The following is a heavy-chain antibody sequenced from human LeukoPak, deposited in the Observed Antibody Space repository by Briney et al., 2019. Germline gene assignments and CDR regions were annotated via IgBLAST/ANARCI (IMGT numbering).Heavy chain of an antibody. CDR3: ARGQGGPSAAIDY. V-gene: IGHV1-8*01. J-gene: IGHJ4*02. Sequence: GASVKVSCKASGYTFTSYDINWVRQATGQGLEWMGWMNPNSGNTGYARKFQGRVTMTRNSSIDTAYMELSSLRGEDTAVYYCARGQGGPSAAIDYWGQGTLVTVSS. CDR1: GYTFTSYD. D-gene: IGHD2-2*01. CDR2: MNPNSGNT.